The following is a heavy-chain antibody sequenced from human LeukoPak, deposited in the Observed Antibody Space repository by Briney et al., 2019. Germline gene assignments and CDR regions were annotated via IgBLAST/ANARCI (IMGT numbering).Heavy chain of an antibody. V-gene: IGHV4-59*01. CDR1: GDSISSYY. CDR2: ISYSGST. Sequence: SETLSLTCTVSGDSISSYYWSWIRQPPGKGLEWIGYISYSGSTNYNPSLKSRVTISVDTSKNQFSLKLSSVTAADTAVYYCARGSFAINYYGSVSYYMDVWGKGTTVTISS. D-gene: IGHD3-10*01. J-gene: IGHJ6*03. CDR3: ARGSFAINYYGSVSYYMDV.